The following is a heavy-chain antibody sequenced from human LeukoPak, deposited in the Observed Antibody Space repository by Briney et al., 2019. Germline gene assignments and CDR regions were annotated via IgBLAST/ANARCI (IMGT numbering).Heavy chain of an antibody. CDR2: IWYDGSNK. D-gene: IGHD4-17*01. CDR1: GFTFSSYG. Sequence: GGSLRLSCAASGFTFSSYGMHWVRQAPGKGLEWVAVIWYDGSNKYYADTVKGRFTISRDNSKNTLYLQMSSLRVEDTAVYYCAKERQTTTAFDSWGQGTLVTVSS. J-gene: IGHJ4*02. CDR3: AKERQTTTAFDS. V-gene: IGHV3-33*06.